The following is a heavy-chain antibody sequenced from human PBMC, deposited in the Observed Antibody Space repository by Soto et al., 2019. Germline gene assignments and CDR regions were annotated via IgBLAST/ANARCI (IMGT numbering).Heavy chain of an antibody. D-gene: IGHD5-12*01. Sequence: PGGSLRLSCAASGFTFSSYAMSWVRQAPGKGLEWVSAISGSGGSTYYADSVKGRFTIPRDNPKTTLYLQMTSLRAEDTAVYYFANHRALGWLQSRDHDAFHFWGQGTMFPFS. J-gene: IGHJ3*01. CDR1: GFTFSSYA. V-gene: IGHV3-23*01. CDR2: ISGSGGST. CDR3: ANHRALGWLQSRDHDAFHF.